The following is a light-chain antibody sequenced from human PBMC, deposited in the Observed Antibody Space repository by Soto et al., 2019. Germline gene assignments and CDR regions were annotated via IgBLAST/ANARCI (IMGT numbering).Light chain of an antibody. CDR3: SSYTSRSPLFV. J-gene: IGLJ1*01. V-gene: IGLV2-14*01. Sequence: QSALTQPASVSGSPGQSITISCTGTSSDVGGYNYVSWYQQHPGKAPKLMIYDVSNRPSGVSNRFSGSKSGNTASLNIFGFQAEDEANYYCSSYTSRSPLFVFGTGTKVTV. CDR2: DVS. CDR1: SSDVGGYNY.